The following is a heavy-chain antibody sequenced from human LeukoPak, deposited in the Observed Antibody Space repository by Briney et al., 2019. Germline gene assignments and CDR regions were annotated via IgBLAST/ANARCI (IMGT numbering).Heavy chain of an antibody. Sequence: SETLSLTCTVSGGSISSGGYYWSWIRQPQGKGLEWIGYIYHSGSTYYNPSLKSRVTISVDTSKNQFSLKLSSVTAADTAVYYCARVSAYYYDSSHAFDIWGQGTMVTVSS. V-gene: IGHV4-30-2*01. CDR2: IYHSGST. CDR3: ARVSAYYYDSSHAFDI. J-gene: IGHJ3*02. CDR1: GGSISSGGYY. D-gene: IGHD3-22*01.